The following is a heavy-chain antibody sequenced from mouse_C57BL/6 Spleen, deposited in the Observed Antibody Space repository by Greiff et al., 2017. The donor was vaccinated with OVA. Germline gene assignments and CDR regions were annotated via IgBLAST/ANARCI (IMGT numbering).Heavy chain of an antibody. CDR1: GYTFTSYW. CDR2: IDPSDSYT. V-gene: IGHV1-59*01. J-gene: IGHJ4*01. CDR3: ARLNYGSHYYAMDY. D-gene: IGHD1-1*01. Sequence: QVQLQQPGAELVRPGTSVKLSCKASGYTFTSYWMHWVKQRPGQGLEWIGVIDPSDSYTNYNQKFKGKATLTVDTSSSTAYMQLSSLTSEDSAVYYCARLNYGSHYYAMDYWGQGTSVTVSS.